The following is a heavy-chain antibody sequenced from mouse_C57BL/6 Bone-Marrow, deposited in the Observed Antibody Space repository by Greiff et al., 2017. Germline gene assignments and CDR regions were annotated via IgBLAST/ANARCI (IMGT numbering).Heavy chain of an antibody. CDR2: INPSSGYT. CDR3: ASGLRRGGYYFHS. CDR1: GYTFTSYW. Sequence: QVQLQQSGAELAKPGASVKLSCKASGYTFTSYWMHWVKQRPGQGLEWIGYINPSSGYTKYNQKFKDKATLTADKSSSTAHMQLSSLTYEDSAVYYCASGLRRGGYYFHSWGQGTTLTVSS. D-gene: IGHD2-2*01. J-gene: IGHJ2*01. V-gene: IGHV1-7*01.